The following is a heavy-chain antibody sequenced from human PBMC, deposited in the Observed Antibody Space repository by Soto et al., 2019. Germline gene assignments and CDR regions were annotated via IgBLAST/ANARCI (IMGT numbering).Heavy chain of an antibody. CDR2: IYYSGST. V-gene: IGHV4-61*01. Sequence: SETLSLTCTVSGGSVSSGSYYWSWIRQPPGKGLEWIGYIYYSGSTNYNPSLKSRVTISVDTSKNRFSLKLSSVTAADTAVYYCARDPSDITGTTPDAFDIWGQGTMVTVSS. CDR1: GGSVSSGSYY. D-gene: IGHD1-7*01. CDR3: ARDPSDITGTTPDAFDI. J-gene: IGHJ3*02.